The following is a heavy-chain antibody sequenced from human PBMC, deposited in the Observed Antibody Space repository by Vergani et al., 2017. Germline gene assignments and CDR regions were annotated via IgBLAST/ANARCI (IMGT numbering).Heavy chain of an antibody. CDR1: GYTFTDYC. CDR2: FDPKDGET. CDR3: TRGSRAAGYSGPDS. D-gene: IGHD6-13*01. Sequence: EVQLVQSGAEVKKPGTTVKISCRVSGYTFTDYCLHWVQQAPGKGLEWVGLFDPKDGETIYAERFQGRVTITADTSSDTTYMEMSSLRSEDTAVYYCTRGSRAAGYSGPDSWGQGTRVTVSS. J-gene: IGHJ4*02. V-gene: IGHV1-69-2*01.